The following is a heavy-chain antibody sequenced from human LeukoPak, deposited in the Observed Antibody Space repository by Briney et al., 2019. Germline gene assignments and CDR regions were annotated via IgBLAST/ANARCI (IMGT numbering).Heavy chain of an antibody. J-gene: IGHJ3*02. V-gene: IGHV1-2*02. CDR3: ARGRVVVVVDAFDM. CDR1: GYTFTGYY. Sequence: ASVKVSCKASGYTFTGYYMHWVRQAPGQGLEWMGWINPNSGGTNYAQKFQGRVTMTRDTSISTAYMELSRLRSDDTAVYYCARGRVVVVVDAFDMWGQGTMVTVSS. CDR2: INPNSGGT. D-gene: IGHD2-15*01.